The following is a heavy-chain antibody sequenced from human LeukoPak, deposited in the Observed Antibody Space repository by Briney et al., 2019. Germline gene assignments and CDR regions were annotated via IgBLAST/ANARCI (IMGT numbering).Heavy chain of an antibody. CDR3: ARDVAYEGFDY. CDR1: GFTVSSNY. CDR2: IYSGGST. D-gene: IGHD5-12*01. Sequence: GGSLRLSCAASGFTVSSNYMSWVRQAPGKGLEWVSVIYSGGSTYYADSVKGRFTISRDNSKNTLYLQMNSLRAEDTAVYYCARDVAYEGFDYWGQGTLVTVSS. V-gene: IGHV3-66*01. J-gene: IGHJ4*02.